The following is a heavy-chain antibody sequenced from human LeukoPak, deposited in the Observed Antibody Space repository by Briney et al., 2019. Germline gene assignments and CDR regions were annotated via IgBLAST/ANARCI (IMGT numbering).Heavy chain of an antibody. Sequence: HPGGSLRLSCAASGFTFSSYAMSGVRQVPGKGLEWVSSLSNTGDNTYYADSVKGRFTISRDNSKNTLYLQMNSLRAEDTAVYYCAQTGRLVPGRYFVYWGQGTLVSVSS. CDR3: AQTGRLVPGRYFVY. J-gene: IGHJ4*02. CDR2: LSNTGDNT. D-gene: IGHD6-6*01. CDR1: GFTFSSYA. V-gene: IGHV3-23*01.